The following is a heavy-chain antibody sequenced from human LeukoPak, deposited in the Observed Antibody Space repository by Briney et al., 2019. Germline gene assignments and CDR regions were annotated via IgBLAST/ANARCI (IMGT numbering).Heavy chain of an antibody. V-gene: IGHV3-23*01. CDR3: ARGKSDSGDYPIFDR. J-gene: IGHJ4*02. CDR2: ISATGATT. Sequence: PGGSLRLSCVASGLTFTNYAMSWVRQAPGKGLEWVSAISATGATTRYADSVKGRFTISRDNSKNTLFLRMNSLRVEDTATYYCARGKSDSGDYPIFDRWGQGTLVTVSS. CDR1: GLTFTNYA. D-gene: IGHD3-10*01.